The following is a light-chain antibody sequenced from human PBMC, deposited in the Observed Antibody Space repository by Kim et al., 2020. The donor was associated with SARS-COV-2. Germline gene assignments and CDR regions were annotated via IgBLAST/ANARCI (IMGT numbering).Light chain of an antibody. Sequence: SSELPQDPAVSVALGQTVRVTCQGDSLRSYYASWYQQKPGQAPVLVIYGKNNRTSGIPDRFSGSSSGNTASLTTTGAQAEDEADYYCNSRDSSGNLVVFGGGTKLTVL. J-gene: IGLJ2*01. CDR1: SLRSYY. V-gene: IGLV3-19*01. CDR2: GKN. CDR3: NSRDSSGNLVV.